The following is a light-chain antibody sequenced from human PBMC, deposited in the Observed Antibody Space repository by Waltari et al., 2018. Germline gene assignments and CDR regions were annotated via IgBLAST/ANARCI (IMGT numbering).Light chain of an antibody. J-gene: IGLJ3*02. CDR2: KDT. V-gene: IGLV3-9*01. CDR3: QVWDSSVV. Sequence: SYELTQPLSVSVALGQTARITCGGNRIGIKNVHWYQQKTGQAPVLVIYKDTNRPSEIPGRFSGSNSGNTATLTISRAQAGDEADYYCQVWDSSVVFGGGTKLTVL. CDR1: RIGIKN.